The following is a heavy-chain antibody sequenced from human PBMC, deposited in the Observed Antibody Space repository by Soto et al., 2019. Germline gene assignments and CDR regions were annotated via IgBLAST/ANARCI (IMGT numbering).Heavy chain of an antibody. V-gene: IGHV6-1*01. D-gene: IGHD1-20*01. CDR2: TYYRSKWYN. J-gene: IGHJ6*02. CDR3: ARVITGTNYGMDV. Sequence: PXQTLSLTWAISGYSVSSNSAAWNLIRQSPSRGLEWLGRTYYRSKWYNEYAVSVKSRIAINPDTSKNQFSLQLNSVTPEDTAVYYCARVITGTNYGMDVWGQGTTVTVSS. CDR1: GYSVSSNSAA.